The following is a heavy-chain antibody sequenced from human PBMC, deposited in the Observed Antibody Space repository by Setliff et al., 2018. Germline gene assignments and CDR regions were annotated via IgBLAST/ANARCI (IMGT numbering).Heavy chain of an antibody. CDR3: ARAHSSTLSVHDY. D-gene: IGHD2-2*01. V-gene: IGHV3-74*01. CDR2: ISGSAQTT. J-gene: IGHJ4*02. Sequence: PGGSLRLSCVASGYTFSSYAIHWVRQAPGKGLEWVSMISGSAQTTYYEDSVKGRFTISRDNAKNTLYLQMNSLRAEDTAVYYCARAHSSTLSVHDYWGQGTLVTVSS. CDR1: GYTFSSYA.